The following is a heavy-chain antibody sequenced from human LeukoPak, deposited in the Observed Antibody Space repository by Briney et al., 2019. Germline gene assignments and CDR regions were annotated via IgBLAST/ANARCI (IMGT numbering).Heavy chain of an antibody. CDR3: ASVGYYGSGSYYINWFDP. Sequence: ASVKVSCKASGYTFTGYYMRWVRQAPGQGLEWMGWINPNSGGTNYAQKFQGRVTMTRDTSISTAYMELSRLRSDDTAVYYCASVGYYGSGSYYINWFDPWGQGTLVTVSS. D-gene: IGHD3-10*01. V-gene: IGHV1-2*02. J-gene: IGHJ5*02. CDR1: GYTFTGYY. CDR2: INPNSGGT.